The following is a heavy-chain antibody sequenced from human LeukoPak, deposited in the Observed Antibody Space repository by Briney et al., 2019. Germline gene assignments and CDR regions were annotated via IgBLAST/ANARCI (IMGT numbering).Heavy chain of an antibody. CDR3: ARDKGGSSWYHPSFLDY. Sequence: ASVKVSCKASGYTFTSYAMNWVRQAPGQGLEWMGWINTNTGNPTYAQGFTGRFVFSLDTSVSTAYLQISSLKAEDTAVYYCARDKGGSSWYHPSFLDYWGQGTLVTVSS. CDR1: GYTFTSYA. J-gene: IGHJ4*02. V-gene: IGHV7-4-1*02. CDR2: INTNTGNP. D-gene: IGHD6-13*01.